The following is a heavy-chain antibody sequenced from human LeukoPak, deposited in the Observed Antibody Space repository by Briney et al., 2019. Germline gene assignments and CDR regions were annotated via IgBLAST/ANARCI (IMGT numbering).Heavy chain of an antibody. Sequence: SGGSLRLSCAASGFTFSSYAMSWVRQAPGKGLEWVSAISGSGGSTYYADSVKGRFTISRDNSKNTLYLQMNSLRAEDTAVYYCAATTPYYYDSSGYYPYWFDYWGQGTLVTVSS. V-gene: IGHV3-23*01. D-gene: IGHD3-22*01. CDR3: AATTPYYYDSSGYYPYWFDY. CDR1: GFTFSSYA. CDR2: ISGSGGST. J-gene: IGHJ4*02.